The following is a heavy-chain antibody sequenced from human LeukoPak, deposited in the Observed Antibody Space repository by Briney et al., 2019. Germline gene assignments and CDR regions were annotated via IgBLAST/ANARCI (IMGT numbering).Heavy chain of an antibody. CDR3: ARAPRGNLQGDC. D-gene: IGHD3-10*01. V-gene: IGHV4-30-4*01. J-gene: IGHJ4*02. CDR1: GGSISSGDYY. Sequence: SETLSLTCTVSGGSISSGDYYWNWIRQPPGKGLEWIGYIYYSGSTYYNPSLMSRVTISIDAPKNQFSLKLTSVTAADTAMYYCARAPRGNLQGDCWGQGTLVTVSS. CDR2: IYYSGST.